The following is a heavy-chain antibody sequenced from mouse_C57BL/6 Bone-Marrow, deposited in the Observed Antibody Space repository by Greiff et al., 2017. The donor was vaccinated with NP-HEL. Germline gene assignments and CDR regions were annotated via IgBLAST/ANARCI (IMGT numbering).Heavy chain of an antibody. D-gene: IGHD1-1*01. V-gene: IGHV1-9*01. CDR1: GYTFTGYW. Sequence: QVQLQQSGAELMKPGASVKLSCKATGYTFTGYWIEWVKQRPGHGLEWIGEILPGSGSTNYNEKFKGKATFTADTSSNTAYMQLSSLTTEDSAIYYCARNPLHYYGSSYGYFDVWGTGTTVTVSS. CDR3: ARNPLHYYGSSYGYFDV. CDR2: ILPGSGST. J-gene: IGHJ1*03.